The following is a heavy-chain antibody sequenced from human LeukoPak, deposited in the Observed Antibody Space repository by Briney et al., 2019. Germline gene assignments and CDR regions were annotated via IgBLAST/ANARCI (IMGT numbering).Heavy chain of an antibody. CDR1: GGSFSGYY. Sequence: SETLSLTCAVYGGSFSGYYWSWICQPPGKGLEWIGEINHSGSTNYNPSLKSRVTISVDTSKNQFSLKLSSVTAADTAVYYCARPGYSNLYYYYGMDVWGQGTTVTVSS. CDR3: ARPGYSNLYYYYGMDV. V-gene: IGHV4-34*01. CDR2: INHSGST. J-gene: IGHJ6*02. D-gene: IGHD6-13*01.